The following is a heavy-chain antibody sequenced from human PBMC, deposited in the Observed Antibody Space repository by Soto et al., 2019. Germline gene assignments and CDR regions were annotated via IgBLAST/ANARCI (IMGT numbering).Heavy chain of an antibody. D-gene: IGHD2-8*01. J-gene: IGHJ4*02. CDR3: AFLLQLSVSAN. CDR2: ISWNSGSI. CDR1: GFTFDDYA. V-gene: IGHV3-9*01. Sequence: GGSLRLSCAASGFTFDDYAMHWVRQAPGKGLEWVSGISWNSGSIGYADSVKGRFTISRDNAKNSLYLQMNSLRAEDTAVYHCAFLLQLSVSANWGQGTLVTVSS.